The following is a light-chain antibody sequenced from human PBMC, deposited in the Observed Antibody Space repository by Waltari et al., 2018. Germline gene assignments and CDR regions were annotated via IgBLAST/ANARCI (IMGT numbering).Light chain of an antibody. CDR3: QNHERLPAV. J-gene: IGKJ1*01. CDR1: QSIGRY. V-gene: IGKV3-20*01. Sequence: EIVLTQSPGTLSLSPGERATLSCRASQSIGRYLVWYQQKPGQAPRLLIYGASRRAAGIPDRFSGSGSGTDFSLTISRLEPEDFAVYYCQNHERLPAVFGQGTKVEIK. CDR2: GAS.